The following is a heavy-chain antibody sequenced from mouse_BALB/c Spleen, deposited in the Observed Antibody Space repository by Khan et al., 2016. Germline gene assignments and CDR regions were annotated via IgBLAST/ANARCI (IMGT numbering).Heavy chain of an antibody. V-gene: IGHV2-6-7*01. CDR2: IWGDGTT. CDR1: GFSLTGYG. CDR3: ARDRGVNYWYFDV. D-gene: IGHD3-1*01. J-gene: IGHJ1*01. Sequence: QVQLKESGPGLVAPSQSLSITCTVSGFSLTGYGVNWVRQPPGKGLEWLGLIWGDGTTDYNSALKSRLSISKDNSTSQVFLKMNSLQTDDTARYYCARDRGVNYWYFDVWGAGTTVTVSS.